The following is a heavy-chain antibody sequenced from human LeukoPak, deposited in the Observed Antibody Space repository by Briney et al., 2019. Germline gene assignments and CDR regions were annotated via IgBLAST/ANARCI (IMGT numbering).Heavy chain of an antibody. CDR3: ARDRQRWLPQLIEY. V-gene: IGHV3-30-3*01. J-gene: IGHJ4*02. Sequence: GGSLRLSCAASGFTFSSYAMHWVRQAPGKGLDGVAIISYDGTKTHHADSVKGRFTISRDNSKNTLYLQMNSLGPEDTALYYFARDRQRWLPQLIEYWGLGTLVTVSS. CDR2: ISYDGTKT. CDR1: GFTFSSYA. D-gene: IGHD5-24*01.